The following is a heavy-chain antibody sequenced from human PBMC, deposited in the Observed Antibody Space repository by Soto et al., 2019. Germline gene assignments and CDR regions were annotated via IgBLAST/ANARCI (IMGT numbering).Heavy chain of an antibody. V-gene: IGHV4-4*07. D-gene: IGHD3-22*01. Sequence: ETLSLTCTVSGGSISSYYWSWIRQPAGKGLEWIGRIYTSGSTNYNPSLKSRVTMSVYTSKNQFSLKLSSVTAADTAVYYCARDDPYYYDSSGYYYFDYWGQGTLVTV. CDR2: IYTSGST. CDR3: ARDDPYYYDSSGYYYFDY. CDR1: GGSISSYY. J-gene: IGHJ4*02.